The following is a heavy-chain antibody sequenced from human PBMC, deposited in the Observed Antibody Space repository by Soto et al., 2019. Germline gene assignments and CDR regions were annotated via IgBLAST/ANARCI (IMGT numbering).Heavy chain of an antibody. CDR1: GYTFASYG. Sequence: ASVKVSCKASGYTFASYGISWVRQAPGQGLEWMGWISAYNGNTNYVQNLQGRVTMTTDTSTSTAYMEVRSLRSDDTAVYYCAREVLLVPAPYLGAFDIWCQATMVSV. CDR3: AREVLLVPAPYLGAFDI. V-gene: IGHV1-18*01. CDR2: ISAYNGNT. D-gene: IGHD2-2*01. J-gene: IGHJ3*02.